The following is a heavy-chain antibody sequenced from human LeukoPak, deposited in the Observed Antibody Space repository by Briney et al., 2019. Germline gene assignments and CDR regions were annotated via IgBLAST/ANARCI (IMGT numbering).Heavy chain of an antibody. CDR1: GGSISSGGYY. CDR2: IDYSGST. Sequence: PSETLSLTCSVSGGSISSGGYYWSWIRQHPGKGLEWIGYIDYSGSTYYNPSLKSRVTISVDTSKNQFSLNLSSVTAADTAVYYCARDHRIVSYDLYWFDPWGQGTLVTVSS. V-gene: IGHV4-31*03. J-gene: IGHJ5*02. D-gene: IGHD2/OR15-2a*01. CDR3: ARDHRIVSYDLYWFDP.